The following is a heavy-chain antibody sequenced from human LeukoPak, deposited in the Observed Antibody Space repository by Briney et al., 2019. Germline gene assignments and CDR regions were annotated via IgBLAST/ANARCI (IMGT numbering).Heavy chain of an antibody. V-gene: IGHV1-2*02. CDR1: GYTFTDYY. D-gene: IGHD2-8*02. CDR3: AREEYCLIDY. CDR2: IELNSGGT. Sequence: GASVKVSCKASGYTFTDYYMHWVRQAPGEELEWMGWIELNSGGTTYAQKFQGRVTMTMDTSINTAYMELNRLRSDDTAMYYCAREEYCLIDYWGQGTLVTVSS. J-gene: IGHJ4*02.